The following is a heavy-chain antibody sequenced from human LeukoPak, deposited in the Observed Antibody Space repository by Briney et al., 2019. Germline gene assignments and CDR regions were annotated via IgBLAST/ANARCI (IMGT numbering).Heavy chain of an antibody. Sequence: PGGSLTLSCAASGFSVSLNYMNWVRQAPGKGLEWVSILYSGSDTYYADSVKDRFTISRDSSKNMLFLHMNSLRAEDTAVYYCARVGDHFHWYLDLWGRGTLVTVSS. CDR1: GFSVSLNY. D-gene: IGHD3-3*02. V-gene: IGHV3-53*01. CDR2: LYSGSDT. J-gene: IGHJ2*01. CDR3: ARVGDHFHWYLDL.